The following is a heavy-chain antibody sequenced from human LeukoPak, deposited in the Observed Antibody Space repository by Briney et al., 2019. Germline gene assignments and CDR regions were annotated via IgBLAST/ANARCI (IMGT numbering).Heavy chain of an antibody. CDR1: GLAFRNFA. CDR3: AKMKGQRLNDYCMDV. CDR2: MTGSGGSS. Sequence: PGGSLRLSCEASGLAFRNFAMSWVRQAPGKGLEWVSGMTGSGGSSYYADSVKGRFTISRDNAKSALYLQMNSLRVDDTALYYCAKMKGQRLNDYCMDVWGKGTTVTVSS. V-gene: IGHV3-23*01. J-gene: IGHJ6*03.